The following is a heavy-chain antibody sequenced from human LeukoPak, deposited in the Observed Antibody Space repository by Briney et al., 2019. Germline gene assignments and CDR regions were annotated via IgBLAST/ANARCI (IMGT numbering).Heavy chain of an antibody. V-gene: IGHV1-8*01. J-gene: IGHJ6*02. CDR3: ARAGPYCSGGSCPGRGMDV. CDR2: MNPNSGNT. CDR1: GYTFTSYD. D-gene: IGHD2-15*01. Sequence: ASVKVSCKASGYTFTSYDINWVRQATGQGLEWMGWMNPNSGNTGYARKFQGRVTMTRNTSISTAYMELSSLRSEDTAVYYCARAGPYCSGGSCPGRGMDVWGQGTTVTVSS.